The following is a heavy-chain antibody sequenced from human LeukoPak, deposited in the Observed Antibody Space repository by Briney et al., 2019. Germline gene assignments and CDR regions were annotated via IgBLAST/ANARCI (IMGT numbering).Heavy chain of an antibody. J-gene: IGHJ4*02. Sequence: GGSLRLSCVASGFTFSSYSMNWVRQAPGKGLEWVSSISSSSSYIYYADSVKGRNTNSGVNAKNSPYLQMNSLRAEETAVYYCARDTIFGPLGYWGQGTLVTVSS. CDR1: GFTFSSYS. CDR3: ARDTIFGPLGY. V-gene: IGHV3-21*01. CDR2: ISSSSSYI. D-gene: IGHD3-3*01.